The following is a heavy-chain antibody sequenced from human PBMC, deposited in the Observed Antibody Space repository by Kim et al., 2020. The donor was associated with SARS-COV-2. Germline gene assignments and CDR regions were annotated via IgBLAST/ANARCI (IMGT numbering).Heavy chain of an antibody. Sequence: AQKFQGRVTMTRDTSISTAYMELSRLRSDDTAVYDCAREGYGDYERALDYWGQGTLVTVSS. D-gene: IGHD4-17*01. J-gene: IGHJ4*02. CDR3: AREGYGDYERALDY. V-gene: IGHV1-2*02.